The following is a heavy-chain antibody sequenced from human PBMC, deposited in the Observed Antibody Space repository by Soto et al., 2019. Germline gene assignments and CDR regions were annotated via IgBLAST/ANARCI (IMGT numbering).Heavy chain of an antibody. CDR2: ISGSGDST. V-gene: IGHV3-23*01. CDR1: GFTFSSYA. CDR3: AKDPDSSGRGP. Sequence: EVQLLESGGGLVQPGGSLRLSCAASGFTFSSYAMSWVRQAPGKGLEWVSSISGSGDSTYYADSVKGRFTISRDNSQNTLSLQMNSLRAEDTAVYYCAKDPDSSGRGPWGQGTLVTVSS. J-gene: IGHJ5*02. D-gene: IGHD6-19*01.